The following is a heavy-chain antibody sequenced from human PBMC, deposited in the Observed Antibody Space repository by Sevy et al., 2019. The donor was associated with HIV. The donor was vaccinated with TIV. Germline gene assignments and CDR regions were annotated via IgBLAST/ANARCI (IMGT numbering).Heavy chain of an antibody. CDR1: GFTFSKYS. D-gene: IGHD2-15*01. Sequence: GGSLRLSCAASGFTFSKYSMSWVRQPPGKGLEWVSTLSFGCGEINYADSVKGRFTISRDNCKSSVYLQMNNLRPEDTAVYYCAREWWTNPHDYWGQGTLVTVSS. CDR2: LSFGCGEI. CDR3: AREWWTNPHDY. J-gene: IGHJ4*02. V-gene: IGHV3-23*01.